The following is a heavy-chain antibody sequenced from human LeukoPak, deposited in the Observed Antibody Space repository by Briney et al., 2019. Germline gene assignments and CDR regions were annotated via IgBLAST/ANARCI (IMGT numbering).Heavy chain of an antibody. D-gene: IGHD1-1*01. V-gene: IGHV1-69*05. CDR2: IIPIFGTA. Sequence: ASVKVSCKASGYTFTRYYIHWVRQAPGQGLEWMVGIIPIFGTANYAQKFQGRVTITTHESTSTAYMALSSLRSEDTAVYSCARGHKERPYISFDYWGQGTLVTVSS. CDR1: GYTFTRYY. CDR3: ARGHKERPYISFDY. J-gene: IGHJ4*02.